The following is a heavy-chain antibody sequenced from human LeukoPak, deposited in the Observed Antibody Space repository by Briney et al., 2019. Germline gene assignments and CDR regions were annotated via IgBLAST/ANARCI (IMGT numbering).Heavy chain of an antibody. CDR1: GFTFSSYS. D-gene: IGHD6-19*01. CDR2: ISSSSSYI. V-gene: IGHV3-21*04. CDR3: AKDLDHYSSGPAITFDY. J-gene: IGHJ4*02. Sequence: GGSLRLSCAASGFTFSSYSMNWVRQAPGKGLEWVSSISSSSSYIYYADSVKGRFTISRDNSKNTLYLQMNSLRAEDTAVYYCAKDLDHYSSGPAITFDYWGQGTLVTVSS.